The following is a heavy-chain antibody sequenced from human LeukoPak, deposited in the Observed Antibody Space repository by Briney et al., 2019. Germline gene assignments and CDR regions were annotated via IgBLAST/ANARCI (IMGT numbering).Heavy chain of an antibody. V-gene: IGHV3-23*01. CDR1: GFTFSSYA. CDR3: LTIVETDLDAFDI. Sequence: GGSLRLSCAASGFTFSSYAMSWVRQAPGKGLEWVSAISGSGGSTYYADSVKGRFTISRDNAKSTLYLQMNSLRAEDTAVYYCLTIVETDLDAFDIWGQGTKVTVSS. J-gene: IGHJ3*02. CDR2: ISGSGGST. D-gene: IGHD2-21*01.